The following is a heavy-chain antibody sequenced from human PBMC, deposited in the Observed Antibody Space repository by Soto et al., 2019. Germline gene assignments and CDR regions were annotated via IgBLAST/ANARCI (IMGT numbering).Heavy chain of an antibody. V-gene: IGHV4-39*01. Sequence: QLQLQESGPGLVKPSETLSLTCTVSGGSIGSGSYYCSWIRQPPGKGLEFIGSNYHSGSTFYNPSLKSRVTISVDTSRNQFSLKLSSLTAADTAVYYFARHQPWSRFDYWGQGTLVTVSS. D-gene: IGHD1-1*01. J-gene: IGHJ4*02. CDR2: NYHSGST. CDR1: GGSIGSGSYY. CDR3: ARHQPWSRFDY.